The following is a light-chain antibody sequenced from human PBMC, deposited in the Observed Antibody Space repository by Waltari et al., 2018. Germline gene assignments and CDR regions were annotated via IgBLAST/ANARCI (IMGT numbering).Light chain of an antibody. CDR1: QSLVHSDGNTY. V-gene: IGKV2-30*02. CDR2: RVS. Sequence: DVVMTQSPLSLPVTLGQPASISCRSSQSLVHSDGNTYLNWFRQRPGQSPRRLFYRVSNLDSGVPDRFSGSGSGTDFTLKISRVEAEDVGVYYCMQGTHWPWTFGQGTKVEIK. J-gene: IGKJ1*01. CDR3: MQGTHWPWT.